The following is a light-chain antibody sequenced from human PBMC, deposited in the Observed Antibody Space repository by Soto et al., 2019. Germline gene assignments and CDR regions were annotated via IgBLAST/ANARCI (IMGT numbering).Light chain of an antibody. CDR2: GAS. CDR3: QQNGSPPLT. Sequence: EIVLTQSPGTLSLSPGERATLSCRASQSVSSNYLAWYQQKTGQAPRVLIYGASSRATGIPDRFSGSGSGTDFTLTISRLEPEEFAVYYCQQNGSPPLTFGGGTKVEIK. CDR1: QSVSSNY. J-gene: IGKJ4*01. V-gene: IGKV3-20*01.